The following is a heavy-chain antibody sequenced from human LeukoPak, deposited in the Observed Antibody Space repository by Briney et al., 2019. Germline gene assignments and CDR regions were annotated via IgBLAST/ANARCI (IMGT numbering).Heavy chain of an antibody. CDR3: ASYCSGGSCYSRAFDI. V-gene: IGHV1-2*02. Sequence: NPNSGGTNYAQKFQGRVTMTRDTSISTAYMELSRLRSDDTAVYYCASYCSGGSCYSRAFDIWGQGTMVTVSS. CDR2: NPNSGGT. J-gene: IGHJ3*02. D-gene: IGHD2-15*01.